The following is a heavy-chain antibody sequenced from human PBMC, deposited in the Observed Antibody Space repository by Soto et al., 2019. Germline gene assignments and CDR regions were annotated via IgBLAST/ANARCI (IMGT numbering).Heavy chain of an antibody. D-gene: IGHD6-25*01. CDR3: ARVFSSGSGWMYYFDF. Sequence: QVQLRESGPGLVEASGTLSLTCEVSTGSISSGNWWSWVRQPPGKGLEWIGEIYYTGATNYNPSLKSRITMTNDKSKDHFSLSLRSATAADTAVYYCARVFSSGSGWMYYFDFWGQGTLVSVSS. V-gene: IGHV4-4*02. J-gene: IGHJ4*02. CDR2: IYYTGAT. CDR1: TGSISSGNW.